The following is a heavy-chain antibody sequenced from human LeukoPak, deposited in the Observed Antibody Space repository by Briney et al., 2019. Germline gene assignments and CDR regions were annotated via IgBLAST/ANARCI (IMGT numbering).Heavy chain of an antibody. Sequence: PSETLSLTCTASGGSISNYYWSWIRQPAGKGLEWIGRIYTSGSTNYNPSLKSRLTMSVDTSKSQFSLRLNSVTAADTAVYYCAREGYSDSIDYYANFDYWGQGTLVTVSS. V-gene: IGHV4-4*07. D-gene: IGHD3-22*01. CDR2: IYTSGST. CDR1: GGSISNYY. CDR3: AREGYSDSIDYYANFDY. J-gene: IGHJ4*02.